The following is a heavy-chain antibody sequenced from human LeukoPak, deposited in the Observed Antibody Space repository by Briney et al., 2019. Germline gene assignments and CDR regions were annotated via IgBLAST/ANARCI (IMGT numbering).Heavy chain of an antibody. Sequence: PGRSLRLSCAASGFTFSNYGMHWVRQAPGKGLEWVAVIWYDGSNKYYVDSVKGRFTISRDNSKNTLYLQMNSLRAEDTAVYYCAKPGGSGHAAFNWFDPWGQGTLVTVSS. J-gene: IGHJ5*02. CDR2: IWYDGSNK. CDR3: AKPGGSGHAAFNWFDP. D-gene: IGHD3-16*01. V-gene: IGHV3-33*06. CDR1: GFTFSNYG.